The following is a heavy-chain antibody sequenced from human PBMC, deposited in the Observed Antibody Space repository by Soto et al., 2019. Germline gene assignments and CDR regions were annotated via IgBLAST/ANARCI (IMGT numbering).Heavy chain of an antibody. CDR3: ARGLGTGLFDP. CDR2: IYYSGST. D-gene: IGHD2-2*01. J-gene: IGHJ5*02. Sequence: SETLSLTCTVSGGSISSGGYYWSWIRQHPGKGLEWIGYIYYSGSTYYNPSLKSRVTISVDTSKNQFSLKLSSVTAADTAVYYCARGLGTGLFDPWGQGTLVTVSS. CDR1: GGSISSGGYY. V-gene: IGHV4-31*03.